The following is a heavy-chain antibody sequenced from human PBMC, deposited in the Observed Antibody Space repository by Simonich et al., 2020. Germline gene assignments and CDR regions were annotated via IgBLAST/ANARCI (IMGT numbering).Heavy chain of an antibody. D-gene: IGHD2-15*01. CDR2: SIWNSDSI. CDR1: GFSFDDSA. CDR3: AKDSGYCSGGSCYYFDY. V-gene: IGHV3-9*01. Sequence: EVQLVESGGGLVQPGRSLGLSVAASGFSFDDSAMHWVRQAPGKGLEWVSWSIWNSDSIGYADAVKGRFTIARDNAKNSLYLQMNSLRAEDTALYYCAKDSGYCSGGSCYYFDYWGQGTLVTVSS. J-gene: IGHJ4*02.